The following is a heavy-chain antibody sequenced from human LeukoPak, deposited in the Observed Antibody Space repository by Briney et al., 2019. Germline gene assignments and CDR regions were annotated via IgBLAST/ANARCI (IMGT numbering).Heavy chain of an antibody. Sequence: GESLKISCKGSGYSFTSYWIGWVRQMPGKGLEWMGIIYPGDSDTRYSPSFQGQVTISADKSISTAYLQWSSLKASDTAMYYCARQRDSSGWYNAFDIWGQGTIVTVSS. D-gene: IGHD6-19*01. CDR3: ARQRDSSGWYNAFDI. V-gene: IGHV5-51*01. CDR2: IYPGDSDT. CDR1: GYSFTSYW. J-gene: IGHJ3*02.